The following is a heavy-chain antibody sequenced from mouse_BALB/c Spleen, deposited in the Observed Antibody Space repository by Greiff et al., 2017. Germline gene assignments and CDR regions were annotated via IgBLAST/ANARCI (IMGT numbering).Heavy chain of an antibody. V-gene: IGHV1S29*02. CDR1: GYTFTDYN. D-gene: IGHD1-1*01. J-gene: IGHJ2*01. Sequence: VQLQQSGPELVKPGASVKISCKASGYTFTDYNMHWVKQSHGKSLEWIGYIYPYNGGTGYNQKFKGKATLTADKSSSTAYMELRSLTSEDSAVYYCTLYYYGSRYYFDYWGQGTTLTVSS. CDR2: IYPYNGGT. CDR3: TLYYYGSRYYFDY.